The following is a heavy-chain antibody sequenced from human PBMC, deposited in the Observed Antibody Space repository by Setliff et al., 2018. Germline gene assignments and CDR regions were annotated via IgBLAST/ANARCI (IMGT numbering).Heavy chain of an antibody. V-gene: IGHV1-18*01. CDR1: GGTFTKYG. Sequence: GASVKVSCKASGGTFTKYGISWVRQAPGQGLEWMGMINPGGGSTTYAQKFQGRVTMTTDTSTTTAYMEVRSLRSDDTAVYYCARDRKEIVVKPPAASLDYWGQGTQVTVSS. D-gene: IGHD2-2*01. CDR2: INPGGGST. J-gene: IGHJ4*02. CDR3: ARDRKEIVVKPPAASLDY.